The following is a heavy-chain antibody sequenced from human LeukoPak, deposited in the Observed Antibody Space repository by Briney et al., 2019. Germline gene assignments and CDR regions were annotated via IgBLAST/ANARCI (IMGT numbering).Heavy chain of an antibody. J-gene: IGHJ4*02. V-gene: IGHV3-21*01. Sequence: TAGGSLRLSCAASGFTFSSYSMNWVRQAPGKGLEGGSSISSSSSYIYYADSAKGRFTISRDNAKNSLYLQMNSLRAEDTAVYYCAMFYSSSSLGGWGQGTLVTVSS. CDR3: AMFYSSSSLGG. D-gene: IGHD6-6*01. CDR2: ISSSSSYI. CDR1: GFTFSSYS.